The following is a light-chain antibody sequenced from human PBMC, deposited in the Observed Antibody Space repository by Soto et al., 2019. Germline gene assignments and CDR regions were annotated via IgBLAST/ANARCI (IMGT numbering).Light chain of an antibody. CDR2: QDS. V-gene: IGLV3-1*01. Sequence: SYELTQPPSVSVSPGQTASITCSGDKLGAKYACWYRQKPGQSPVLVIYQDSKRPSRIPERFSGSNSGDTATLTISGTQAMDEADYYCQAWDSSTVVFGGGTKLTVL. CDR1: KLGAKY. CDR3: QAWDSSTVV. J-gene: IGLJ2*01.